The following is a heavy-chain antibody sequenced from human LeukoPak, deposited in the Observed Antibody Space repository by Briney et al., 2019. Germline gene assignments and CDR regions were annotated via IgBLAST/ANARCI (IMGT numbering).Heavy chain of an antibody. J-gene: IGHJ4*02. CDR1: VGSISSSSYY. Sequence: SETLSLTCTLSVGSISSSSYYWGWIRQPPGKGLEWIGSIYYSGSTYYNPSLKSRVTISVDTSKNQFSLKLSSVTAADTAVYYCARQYFGVWGSYAPYYFDYWGQGTLVTVSS. D-gene: IGHD3-16*01. V-gene: IGHV4-39*01. CDR3: ARQYFGVWGSYAPYYFDY. CDR2: IYYSGST.